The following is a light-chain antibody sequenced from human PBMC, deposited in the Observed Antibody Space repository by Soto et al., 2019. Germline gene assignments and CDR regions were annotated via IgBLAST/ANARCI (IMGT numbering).Light chain of an antibody. CDR1: QDIIGW. CDR2: DAS. Sequence: DIQMTQSPSSVSASVGDRVTITCRASQDIIGWLAWFQQKPGKAPKLLIYDASNLQSGVPPRFSGSGSGTDFTLTISSLQPEDFATYYCQQAYSLPFTFGPGTKVDIK. CDR3: QQAYSLPFT. V-gene: IGKV1-12*02. J-gene: IGKJ3*01.